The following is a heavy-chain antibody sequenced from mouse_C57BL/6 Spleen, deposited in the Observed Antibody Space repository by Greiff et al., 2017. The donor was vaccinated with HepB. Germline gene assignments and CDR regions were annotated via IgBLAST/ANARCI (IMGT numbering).Heavy chain of an antibody. J-gene: IGHJ2*01. CDR2: INPSSGYT. V-gene: IGHV1-4*01. CDR1: GYTFTSYT. Sequence: VQLQQSGAELARPGASVKMSCKASGYTFTSYTMHWVKQRPGQGLEWTGYINPSSGYTKYNQKFKDKATLTADKSSSTSYMQLSSLTSEVSAVYYCARDTFDYWGQGATLTVSS. CDR3: ARDTFDY.